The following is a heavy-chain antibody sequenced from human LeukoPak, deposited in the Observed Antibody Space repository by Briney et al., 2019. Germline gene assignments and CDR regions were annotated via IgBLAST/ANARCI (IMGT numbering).Heavy chain of an antibody. CDR1: GFTVSSNS. V-gene: IGHV3-53*01. D-gene: IGHD2-21*02. CDR3: TSRAGADSYPYDY. J-gene: IGHJ4*02. CDR2: IYSDNT. Sequence: PGGSLRLSCTVSGFTVSSNSMSWVRQAPGKGLEWVSFIYSDNTHYSDSVKGRCTISRDNSTTTMSLKMNSLRAEDTAVYYCTSRAGADSYPYDYWGQGTLVTVSS.